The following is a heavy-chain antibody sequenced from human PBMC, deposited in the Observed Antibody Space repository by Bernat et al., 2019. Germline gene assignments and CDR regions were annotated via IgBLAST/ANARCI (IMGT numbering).Heavy chain of an antibody. CDR2: IKHDGSEK. Sequence: EVQLVESGGGLVQPGGSLRLSCAASGFTFSSYGMIWVRQGPGRGLEWVANIKHDGSEKNYVDSVKGRFTISRDNAENSLYLQMNSLRAEDTAVYYFARDRHYDSAKYPRFDYWGQGSMVTVS. CDR1: GFTFSSYG. J-gene: IGHJ4*02. D-gene: IGHD3-10*01. CDR3: ARDRHYDSAKYPRFDY. V-gene: IGHV3-7*04.